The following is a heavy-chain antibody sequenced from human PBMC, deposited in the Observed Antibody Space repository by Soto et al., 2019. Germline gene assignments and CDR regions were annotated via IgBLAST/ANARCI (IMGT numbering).Heavy chain of an antibody. J-gene: IGHJ3*02. D-gene: IGHD6-19*01. V-gene: IGHV1-3*01. CDR1: GYTFTSYA. Sequence: ASVKVSCKASGYTFTSYAMHWVRQAPGQRLEWMGWINAGNGNTKYSQKFQGRVTITRDTSASTAYMELSSLRSEDTAVYYCARGKRAVAAKRDAFDIWGQGTMVTVSS. CDR3: ARGKRAVAAKRDAFDI. CDR2: INAGNGNT.